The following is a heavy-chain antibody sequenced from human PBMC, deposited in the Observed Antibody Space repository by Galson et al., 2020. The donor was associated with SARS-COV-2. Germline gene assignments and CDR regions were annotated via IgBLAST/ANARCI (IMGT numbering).Heavy chain of an antibody. CDR2: ISPSSDYT. V-gene: IGHV3-11*03. CDR1: GLILSDYY. D-gene: IGHD6-13*01. CDR3: AGSHKNFWYNFDN. Sequence: RGSLRLSCTASGLILSDYYMTWIRQAPGKGLEWISYISPSSDYTNYADSVRGRFTISRDNTKTSLFLHMDSLRAEDTAVYHCAGSHKNFWYNFDNWGQGALVTVSS. J-gene: IGHJ4*02.